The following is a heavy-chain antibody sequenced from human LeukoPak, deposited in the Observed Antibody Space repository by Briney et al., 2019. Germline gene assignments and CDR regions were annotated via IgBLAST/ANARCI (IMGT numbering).Heavy chain of an antibody. CDR2: IDHSGST. J-gene: IGHJ4*02. V-gene: IGHV4-34*01. CDR1: GGPFSGYY. D-gene: IGHD3-22*01. Sequence: SETLSLTCAHYGGPFSGYYWTWLRQPPGKGLEWIGEIDHSGSTNYNPSLKSRVTISGDTSKNHFSLRLSSLTAADSAVYYCARGQTKDYFDTSGYYWSQGTLVSVSS. CDR3: ARGQTKDYFDTSGYY.